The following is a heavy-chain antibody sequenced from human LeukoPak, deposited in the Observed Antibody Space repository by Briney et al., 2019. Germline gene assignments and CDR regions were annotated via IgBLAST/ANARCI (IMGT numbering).Heavy chain of an antibody. V-gene: IGHV1-8*03. CDR3: ARESRFYYYMDA. Sequence: ASVKVSCKASGYTFTSYDINWVRQATGQGLEWMGWMNPNSGNTGYAQKFQGRVTITRNTSISTAYMELSSLRSEDTAVYYCARESRFYYYMDAWGKGTTVTVSS. J-gene: IGHJ6*03. D-gene: IGHD5/OR15-5a*01. CDR2: MNPNSGNT. CDR1: GYTFTSYD.